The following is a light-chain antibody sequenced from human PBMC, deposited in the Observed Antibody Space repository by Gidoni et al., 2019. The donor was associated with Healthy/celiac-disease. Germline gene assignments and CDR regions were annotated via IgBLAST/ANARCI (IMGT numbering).Light chain of an antibody. Sequence: IQMTQSPSTLSASVGDRVTITCRASQSISSWLAWYQQKPGKAPKLLIYDASSLESGVPSRFSGSGSGTEFTLTISSLQPDDFANYYCQQYNSSPGTFGQGTKVEIK. CDR2: DAS. J-gene: IGKJ1*01. V-gene: IGKV1-5*01. CDR1: QSISSW. CDR3: QQYNSSPGT.